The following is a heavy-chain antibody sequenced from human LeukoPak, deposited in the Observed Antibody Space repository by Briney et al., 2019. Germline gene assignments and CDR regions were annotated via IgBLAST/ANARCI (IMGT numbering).Heavy chain of an antibody. V-gene: IGHV1-2*02. J-gene: IGHJ4*02. Sequence: ASVTVSFTPSGYTFTAYYMHWVRQAPGQGLEWLGWIYPNSGATQYAQKFQGRITMTRDTSINTAYMELSSLRSDDTVIYYCVSFTVELGKNWWGQGTLVTVSS. D-gene: IGHD7-27*01. CDR2: IYPNSGAT. CDR1: GYTFTAYY. CDR3: VSFTVELGKNW.